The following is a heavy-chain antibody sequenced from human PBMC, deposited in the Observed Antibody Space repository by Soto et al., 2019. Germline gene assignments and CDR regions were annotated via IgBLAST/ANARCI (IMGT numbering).Heavy chain of an antibody. CDR1: GGSISRGGYY. CDR2: IYYSGST. D-gene: IGHD3-10*01. Sequence: QVQLQESGPGLVKPSQTLSLTCTVSGGSISRGGYYWSWIRQHPGKGLEWIGYIYYSGSTYYNPSLKSRVTISVDTSKNQFSLKLSSVTAADTAVYYCARDRREYYYGSGSNNYYYYYGMDVWGQGTTVTVSS. CDR3: ARDRREYYYGSGSNNYYYYYGMDV. J-gene: IGHJ6*02. V-gene: IGHV4-31*03.